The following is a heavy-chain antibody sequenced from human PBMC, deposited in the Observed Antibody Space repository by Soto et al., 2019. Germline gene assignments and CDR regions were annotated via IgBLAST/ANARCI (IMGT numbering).Heavy chain of an antibody. Sequence: QVQLVESGGGLVKPGGSLRLSCAASGFTFSDYYMSWIRQAPGKGLEWVSYISSSSSYTNYADSVKGRFTIPRDNAKNSLYLQMNSLRAEDTAVYYCARGGSYDSSGHWGYFDYWGQGTLVTVSS. CDR2: ISSSSSYT. CDR1: GFTFSDYY. D-gene: IGHD3-22*01. J-gene: IGHJ4*02. V-gene: IGHV3-11*06. CDR3: ARGGSYDSSGHWGYFDY.